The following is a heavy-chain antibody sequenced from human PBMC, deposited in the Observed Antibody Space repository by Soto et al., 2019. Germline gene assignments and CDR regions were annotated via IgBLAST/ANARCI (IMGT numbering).Heavy chain of an antibody. CDR1: GFTFSSYG. V-gene: IGHV3-30*18. D-gene: IGHD2-2*01. J-gene: IGHJ4*02. CDR3: AKDQLTYFAY. Sequence: GGSLRLSCAASGFTFSSYGMHWVRQAPGKGLEWVAVISYDGSNKYYEDSVKGRFTISRDNSKNTLYLQMNSLRAEDTAVYYCAKDQLTYFAYWGQGTLVTVSS. CDR2: ISYDGSNK.